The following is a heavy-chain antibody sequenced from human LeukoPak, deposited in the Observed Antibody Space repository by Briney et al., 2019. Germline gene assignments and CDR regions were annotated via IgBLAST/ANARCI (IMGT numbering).Heavy chain of an antibody. CDR1: GYTFTSYD. CDR3: ARGPAYYDFWSGLSPTYGMDV. CDR2: MNPNSGNS. D-gene: IGHD3-3*01. V-gene: IGHV1-8*01. Sequence: ASVKDSCMASGYTFTSYDINWVRQATGQGLEWMGWMNPNSGNSGYAQKLQGRVTMTRNTSISTDYMKLSSLRSEDTAVYYCARGPAYYDFWSGLSPTYGMDVWGQGTTVTVSS. J-gene: IGHJ6*02.